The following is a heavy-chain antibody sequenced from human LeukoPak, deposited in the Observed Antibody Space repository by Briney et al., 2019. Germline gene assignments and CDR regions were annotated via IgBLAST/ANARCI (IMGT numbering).Heavy chain of an antibody. Sequence: PSETLSLTCTVSGYSISSGYYWGWIRQPPGKGLEWIGSIYHSGSTYYNPSLKSRVTISVDTSKNQFSLKLSSVTAADTAVYYCLVGALSPYFDYWGQGTLVTVSS. CDR1: GYSISSGYY. D-gene: IGHD1-26*01. CDR3: LVGALSPYFDY. J-gene: IGHJ4*02. V-gene: IGHV4-38-2*02. CDR2: IYHSGST.